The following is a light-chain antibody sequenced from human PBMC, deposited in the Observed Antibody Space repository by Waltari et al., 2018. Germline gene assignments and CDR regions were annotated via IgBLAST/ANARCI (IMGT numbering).Light chain of an antibody. CDR2: RNN. CDR1: NSNVGINY. J-gene: IGLJ1*01. Sequence: QSVLTQPPSVSGAPGQRVTISCSGSNSNVGINYVSWFQHVPGAAPRLLIYRNNQRPSGVPHRFSGSKSGSSASLAISGLRSEDDADYYCAAWDVSLRGIFGTGTRVTVL. CDR3: AAWDVSLRGI. V-gene: IGLV1-47*01.